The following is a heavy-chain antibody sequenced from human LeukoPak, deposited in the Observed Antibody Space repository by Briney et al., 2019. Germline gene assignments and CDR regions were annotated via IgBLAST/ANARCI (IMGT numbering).Heavy chain of an antibody. Sequence: SVKVSCKASGGTFSSYAISWVRQAPGQGLEWMGGIIPIFGTANYAQKFQGRVTITADESTSTAYMELSSLRSEDTAVYYCARIYGDYGYWFDPCGQGTLVTASS. J-gene: IGHJ5*02. D-gene: IGHD4-17*01. V-gene: IGHV1-69*13. CDR3: ARIYGDYGYWFDP. CDR1: GGTFSSYA. CDR2: IIPIFGTA.